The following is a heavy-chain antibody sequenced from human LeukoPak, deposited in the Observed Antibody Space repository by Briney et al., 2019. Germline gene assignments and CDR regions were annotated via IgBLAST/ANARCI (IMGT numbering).Heavy chain of an antibody. D-gene: IGHD3-22*01. CDR2: IHYSGST. V-gene: IGHV4-61*08. J-gene: IGHJ3*02. CDR3: ARVSYYYDSSGPRAIDAFDI. Sequence: SQTLSLTCTVSGGSISSGGYSWSWIRQPPGKGLEWIGYIHYSGSTNYNPSLKSRVTISVDTSKNQFSLKLSSVTAADTAVYYCARVSYYYDSSGPRAIDAFDIWGQGTMVTVSS. CDR1: GGSISSGGYS.